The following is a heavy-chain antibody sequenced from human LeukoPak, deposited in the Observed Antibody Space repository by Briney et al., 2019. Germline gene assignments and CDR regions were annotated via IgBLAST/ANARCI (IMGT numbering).Heavy chain of an antibody. CDR1: GGTFSSYT. CDR2: IIPILGIA. D-gene: IGHD3-3*01. Sequence: SVKVSCKASGGTFSSYTISWVRQAPGQGLEWMGRIIPILGIANYAQKLQGRVTITADKSTSTAYMELSSLRSEDTAVYYCARHDYDFWSGYHYYMDVWGKGTAVTVSS. CDR3: ARHDYDFWSGYHYYMDV. V-gene: IGHV1-69*02. J-gene: IGHJ6*03.